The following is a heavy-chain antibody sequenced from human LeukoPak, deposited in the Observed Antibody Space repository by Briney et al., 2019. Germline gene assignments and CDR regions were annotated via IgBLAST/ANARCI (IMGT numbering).Heavy chain of an antibody. J-gene: IGHJ3*02. CDR1: GFTFSSYW. CDR2: IKQDASEK. V-gene: IGHV3-7*01. D-gene: IGHD3-22*01. CDR3: AREADSSGYYLDAFDI. Sequence: GGSLRLSCAASGFTFSSYWMSWVRQAPGKGLEWVANIKQDASEKYYVDSVKGRFTISRDNAKNSVYLQMNSLRAEDTAVYYCAREADSSGYYLDAFDIWGQGTMVTVSS.